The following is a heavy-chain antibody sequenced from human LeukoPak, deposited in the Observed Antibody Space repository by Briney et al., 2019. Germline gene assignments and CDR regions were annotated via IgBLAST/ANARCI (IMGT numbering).Heavy chain of an antibody. J-gene: IGHJ4*02. CDR1: GFTFSSYS. CDR2: ISSSSTTI. D-gene: IGHD3-10*01. CDR3: ARDVGLSNY. V-gene: IGHV3-48*01. Sequence: GGSLRLSCAASGFTFSSYSMNWVRQAPGKGLEWVSYISSSSTTIYYADSVKGRFTISRDNAKNSLYLQMNSLRAEDTAVYYCARDVGLSNYWGQGTLVTVSS.